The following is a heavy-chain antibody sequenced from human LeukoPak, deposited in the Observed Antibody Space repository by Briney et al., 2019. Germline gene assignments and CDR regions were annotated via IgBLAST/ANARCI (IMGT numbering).Heavy chain of an antibody. J-gene: IGHJ4*02. CDR3: ARDRHSANYD. V-gene: IGHV3-48*02. CDR2: ISGSSSTI. D-gene: IGHD1-26*01. Sequence: GGSLRLSCAASGFTFTSYSMNWARQAPGKGLEWISYISGSSSTIYYADSVKGRFTISRDNAKNSLYLQMNSLRDEDTAVYYCARDRHSANYDWGQGTLVTVSS. CDR1: GFTFTSYS.